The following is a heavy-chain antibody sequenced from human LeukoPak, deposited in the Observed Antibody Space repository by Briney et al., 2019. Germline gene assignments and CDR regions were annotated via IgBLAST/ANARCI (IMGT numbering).Heavy chain of an antibody. D-gene: IGHD6-13*01. CDR2: VSSSGSTI. J-gene: IGHJ6*03. CDR3: ARAFQELPQLYYYYYMDV. CDR1: GFTFSSYE. V-gene: IGHV3-48*03. Sequence: GGSLRLSCAAPGFTFSSYEMNWVRQAPGKGLEWVSYVSSSGSTIYYADSVKGRFTISRDNAKNSLYLQMNSLRAEDTAVYYCARAFQELPQLYYYYYMDVWGKGTTVTVSS.